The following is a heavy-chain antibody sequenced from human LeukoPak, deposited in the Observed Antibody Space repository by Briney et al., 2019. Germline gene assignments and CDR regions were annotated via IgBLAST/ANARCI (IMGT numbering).Heavy chain of an antibody. Sequence: ASVKVSCKASGYTFTSYGISWVRQAPGQGLEWMGWISTYNDNTHYAQKLQCRVTMTTDTYISTAYMELRSLRSDDTAVYYCARSSLAVASSVFDYWGQGTLVTVSS. CDR2: ISTYNDNT. CDR1: GYTFTSYG. V-gene: IGHV1-18*01. CDR3: ARSSLAVASSVFDY. D-gene: IGHD6-19*01. J-gene: IGHJ4*02.